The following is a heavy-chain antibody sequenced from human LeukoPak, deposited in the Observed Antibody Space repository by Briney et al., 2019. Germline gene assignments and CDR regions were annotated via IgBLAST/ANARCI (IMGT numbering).Heavy chain of an antibody. D-gene: IGHD3-22*01. CDR2: IYYSGST. V-gene: IGHV4-39*07. Sequence: SETLPLTCTVSGGSISSSSYYWGWIRQPPGKGLEWIGSIYYSGSTYYNPSLKSRVTISVDTSKNQFSLKLSSVTAADTAVYYCARDRDSSGYYWLGAFDIWGQGTMVTVSS. J-gene: IGHJ3*02. CDR3: ARDRDSSGYYWLGAFDI. CDR1: GGSISSSSYY.